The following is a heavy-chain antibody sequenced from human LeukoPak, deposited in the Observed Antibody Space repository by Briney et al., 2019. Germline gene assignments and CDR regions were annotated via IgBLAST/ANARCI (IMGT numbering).Heavy chain of an antibody. CDR3: ARLHNYHGSGSYYNAPVDY. V-gene: IGHV3-53*01. D-gene: IGHD3-10*01. CDR2: IYSGGST. J-gene: IGHJ4*02. Sequence: GALRLSCAASGFTVSSNYMSWVRQAPGKGLEWVSVIYSGGSTYYADSVKGRFTISRDNSKNTLYLQMNSLRAEDTAVYYCARLHNYHGSGSYYNAPVDYWGQGTLVTVSS. CDR1: GFTVSSNY.